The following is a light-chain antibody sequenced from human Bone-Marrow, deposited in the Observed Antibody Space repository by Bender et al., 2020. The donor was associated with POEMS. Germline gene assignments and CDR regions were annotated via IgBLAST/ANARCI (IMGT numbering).Light chain of an antibody. V-gene: IGLV1-44*01. Sequence: QSVLTQPPSASGTPGQRVTISCSGSSSKFGSYPVNWYQQLPGAAPKLVIFNNSQRPSGVPDRFSGSNSGTSASLATSGLLSADEADFYCATWDDSLNGWVFGGGTKLTVL. J-gene: IGLJ3*02. CDR3: ATWDDSLNGWV. CDR2: NNS. CDR1: SSKFGSYP.